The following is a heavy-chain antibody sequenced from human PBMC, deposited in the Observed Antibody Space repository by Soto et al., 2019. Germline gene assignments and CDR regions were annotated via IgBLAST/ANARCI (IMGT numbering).Heavy chain of an antibody. CDR3: AKGGDSSSWKNWFAP. D-gene: IGHD6-13*01. CDR2: ISGSGSSI. J-gene: IGHJ5*02. CDR1: GFTFSNYA. Sequence: EVQLLESGGGLVQPGGSLRLSCAASGFTFSNYAMTWVRQAPGKGLEWVSGISGSGSSIYYADSVKGRFTISRDNSKNTLYLQMNSLRAEDTAVYYCAKGGDSSSWKNWFAPWGQGTLVTVAS. V-gene: IGHV3-23*01.